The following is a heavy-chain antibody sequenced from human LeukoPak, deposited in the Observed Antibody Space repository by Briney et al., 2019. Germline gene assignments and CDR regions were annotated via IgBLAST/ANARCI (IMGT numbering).Heavy chain of an antibody. Sequence: GGSLRLPCAASGFTFSSFDMHWVRQATGKGLEWVSAITAGATYYSGSVKDRFTISRENAKSSLYLQMNSLRAGDTAVYYCARDHPYYGIDVWGQGTTVSVSS. CDR3: ARDHPYYGIDV. CDR2: ITAGAT. V-gene: IGHV3-13*01. CDR1: GFTFSSFD. J-gene: IGHJ6*02.